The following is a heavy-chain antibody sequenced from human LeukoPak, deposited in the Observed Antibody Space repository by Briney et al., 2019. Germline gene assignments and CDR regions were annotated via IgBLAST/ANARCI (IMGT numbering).Heavy chain of an antibody. Sequence: ASVKVSCKASGYTFTSYYMHWVRQATGQGLEWMGLIITSAGSTTYAQNFQGRVTLTRDTSTSTVYMEMSSLRSEDTAVYYCARVEGLTATVTDWGQGTLVTVSS. CDR1: GYTFTSYY. J-gene: IGHJ4*02. CDR3: ARVEGLTATVTD. D-gene: IGHD5-18*01. CDR2: IITSAGST. V-gene: IGHV1-46*01.